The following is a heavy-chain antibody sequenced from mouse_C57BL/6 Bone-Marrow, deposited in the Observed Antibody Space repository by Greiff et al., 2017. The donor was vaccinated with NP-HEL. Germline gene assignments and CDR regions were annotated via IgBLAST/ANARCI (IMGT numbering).Heavy chain of an antibody. Sequence: EVQRVESGGGLVQPGGSLKLSCAASGFTFSDYYMYWVRQTPEKRLEWVAYISNGGGSTYYPDTVKGRFTLSRDNAKNTLYLQMSRLKSEDTAMYYCARHGGGYYDYAMDYWGQGTSVTVSS. CDR2: ISNGGGST. J-gene: IGHJ4*01. CDR3: ARHGGGYYDYAMDY. CDR1: GFTFSDYY. D-gene: IGHD2-3*01. V-gene: IGHV5-12*01.